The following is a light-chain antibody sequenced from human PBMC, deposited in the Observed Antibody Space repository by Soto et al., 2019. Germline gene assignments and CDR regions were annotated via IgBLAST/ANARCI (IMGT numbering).Light chain of an antibody. CDR1: SSDIGAYKY. Sequence: QSALTQPASVSVSPGQPIIISCSGSSSDIGAYKYVSWYQQHPGKVPKLIIYELNNRPSGVSDRFSGSKSGNTASLTISGLQAEDEADYFCSSYTGDNTWMFGGGTKLTVL. CDR2: ELN. CDR3: SSYTGDNTWM. J-gene: IGLJ3*02. V-gene: IGLV2-14*01.